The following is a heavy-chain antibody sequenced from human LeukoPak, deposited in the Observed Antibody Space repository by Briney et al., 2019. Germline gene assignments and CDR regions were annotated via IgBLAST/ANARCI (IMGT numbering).Heavy chain of an antibody. CDR1: GGSLSTYY. Sequence: SETLSLTCAVYGGSLSTYYWNWIRQSPGKGLEWIGEINHSGSTNYNPALKSRVTISIDTSKNQFYLKLNSVTAAATAVYYCARPGRRGFDYWGQGTLVTVSS. CDR3: ARPGRRGFDY. D-gene: IGHD3-10*01. J-gene: IGHJ4*02. CDR2: INHSGST. V-gene: IGHV4-34*01.